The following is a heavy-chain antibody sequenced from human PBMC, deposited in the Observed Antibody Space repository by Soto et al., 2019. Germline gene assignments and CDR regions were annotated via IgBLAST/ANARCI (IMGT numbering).Heavy chain of an antibody. D-gene: IGHD2-2*01. CDR3: AISHGSSTSLEIYYYYYYGMDV. J-gene: IGHJ6*02. Sequence: QVQLVQSGAEVKKPGSSVKVSCKASGGTFSSYAISWVRQAPGQGLEWMGGIIPISDTTNYAQKFQGRVTITADESTSTAYMELSSLRSEHTAVYYCAISHGSSTSLEIYYYYYYGMDVWGQGTMVTVSS. CDR1: GGTFSSYA. CDR2: IIPISDTT. V-gene: IGHV1-69*01.